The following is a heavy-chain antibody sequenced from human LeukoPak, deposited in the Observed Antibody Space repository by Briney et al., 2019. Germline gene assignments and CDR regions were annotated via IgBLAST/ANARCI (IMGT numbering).Heavy chain of an antibody. CDR3: ARVPMWNYYDSVG. CDR2: ISSSSSTI. J-gene: IGHJ4*02. CDR1: GFTFSTYS. D-gene: IGHD3-22*01. V-gene: IGHV3-48*04. Sequence: PGGSLRLSCAASGFTFSTYSMNWVRQAPGKGLEWVSYISSSSSTIYYADSVKGRFTISRDNAKNSLCLQMNSLRAEDTAVYYCARVPMWNYYDSVGWGQGTLVTVSS.